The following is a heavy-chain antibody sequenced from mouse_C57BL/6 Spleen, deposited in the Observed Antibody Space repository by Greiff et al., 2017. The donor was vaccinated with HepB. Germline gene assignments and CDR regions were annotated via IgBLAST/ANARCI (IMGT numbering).Heavy chain of an antibody. V-gene: IGHV1-15*01. CDR1: GYTFTDYE. Sequence: QVHVKQSGAELVRPGASVTLSCKASGYTFTDYEMHWVKQTPVHGLEWIGAIDPETGGTAYNQKFKGKAILTADKSSSTAYMELRSLTSEDSAVYYCTRGGRWFAYWGQGTLVTVSA. CDR3: TRGGRWFAY. CDR2: IDPETGGT. J-gene: IGHJ3*01.